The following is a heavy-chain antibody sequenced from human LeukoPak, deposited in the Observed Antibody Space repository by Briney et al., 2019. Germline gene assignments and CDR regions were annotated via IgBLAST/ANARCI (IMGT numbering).Heavy chain of an antibody. CDR1: GFTFSNYW. V-gene: IGHV3-7*05. Sequence: GGSLRLSCAASGFTFSNYWMSWVRQAPGKGLEWVANMDQEGSEKYYVDSVKGRFTISRDNAKNSLYLQMNTLSAEDTAIYYCARAGYSRGWFAYYWGQGALVTDSS. CDR3: ARAGYSRGWFAYY. CDR2: MDQEGSEK. D-gene: IGHD6-19*01. J-gene: IGHJ4*02.